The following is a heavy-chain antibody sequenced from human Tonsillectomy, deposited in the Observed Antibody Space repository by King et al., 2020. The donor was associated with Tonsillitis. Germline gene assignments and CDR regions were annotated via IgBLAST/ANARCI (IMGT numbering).Heavy chain of an antibody. CDR3: AREESRTIFGSHTSAFDY. Sequence: VQLVESGGGLVKPGGSLRLSCAASGFTFSDYYMSWIRQAPGKWLEWVSYMSSSGSTIYYADPVKGRFTISRGNAKNSLYLQMNSLRAEDTAVYYCAREESRTIFGSHTSAFDYWGQGTLVTVSS. D-gene: IGHD3-3*01. V-gene: IGHV3-11*01. CDR2: MSSSGSTI. CDR1: GFTFSDYY. J-gene: IGHJ4*02.